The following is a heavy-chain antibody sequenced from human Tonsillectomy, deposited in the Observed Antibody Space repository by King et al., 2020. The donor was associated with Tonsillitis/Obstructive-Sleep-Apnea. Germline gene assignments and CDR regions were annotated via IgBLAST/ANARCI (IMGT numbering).Heavy chain of an antibody. CDR1: GFTFSSYA. CDR3: ARGARDGYPDYFDY. J-gene: IGHJ4*02. V-gene: IGHV3-30*04. D-gene: IGHD5-24*01. CDR2: ISYDGSNK. Sequence: QVQLVESGGGVVQPGRSLRLSCAASGFTFSSYAMHWVRQAPGKGLEWGAVISYDGSNKYYADSVKGRFTISRDNSKNTLYLQMNSLRAEDTAVYYCARGARDGYPDYFDYWGQGTLVTVSS.